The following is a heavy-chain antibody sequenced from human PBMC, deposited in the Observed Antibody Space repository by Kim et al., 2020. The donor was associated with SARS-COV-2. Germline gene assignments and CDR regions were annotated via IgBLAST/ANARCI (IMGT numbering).Heavy chain of an antibody. CDR2: T. J-gene: IGHJ2*01. CDR3: ARHLRNWYFDL. Sequence: TKPNPSLKGRVTISVDTSKNQFSLRLSSVTAADAAVYYCARHLRNWYFDLWGRGTLVTVSS. V-gene: IGHV4-39*01.